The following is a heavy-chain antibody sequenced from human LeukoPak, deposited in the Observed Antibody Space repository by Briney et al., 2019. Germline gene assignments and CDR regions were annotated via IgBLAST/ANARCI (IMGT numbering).Heavy chain of an antibody. CDR3: ARGGNSSWDY. CDR2: IKPDGTEK. V-gene: IGHV3-7*01. J-gene: IGHJ4*02. Sequence: GGSLRLSCAASGFTFSNYWMSWVRQAPGKGLEWVANIKPDGTEKYYVDSLKGRFTISRDNTKNSLYLQMSSLRVEDTAVYYCARGGNSSWDYWGQGALVTVSS. D-gene: IGHD6-6*01. CDR1: GFTFSNYW.